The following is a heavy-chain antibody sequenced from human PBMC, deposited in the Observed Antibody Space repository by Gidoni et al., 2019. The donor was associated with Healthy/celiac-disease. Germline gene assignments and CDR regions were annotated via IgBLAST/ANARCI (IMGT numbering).Heavy chain of an antibody. CDR3: ARRQVGYSGSYYGNYFDY. CDR1: AGAISSSSYY. V-gene: IGHV4-39*01. J-gene: IGHJ4*02. D-gene: IGHD1-26*01. Sequence: QLQLQESGPGLVKPSATLSLTCTVSAGAISSSSYYWGWIRQPPGKGLEWIGSIYSSGSTYYNPCLKSRVTISVDTSKNQFSLKLSSVTAADTAVYYCARRQVGYSGSYYGNYFDYWGQGTLVTVSS. CDR2: IYSSGST.